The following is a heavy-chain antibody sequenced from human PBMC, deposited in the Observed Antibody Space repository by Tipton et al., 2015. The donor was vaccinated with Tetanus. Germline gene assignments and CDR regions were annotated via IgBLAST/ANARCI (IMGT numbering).Heavy chain of an antibody. CDR2: IYYSGST. CDR3: ACNPNIAAAGTGEDSGWFDP. CDR1: GASFSDYY. D-gene: IGHD6-13*01. Sequence: TLSLTCAVYGASFSDYYWSWIRQPPGKGLESIGYIYYSGSTYYNPSLKSRVTISVDTSKNQFSLKLSSVTAADTAVYYCACNPNIAAAGTGEDSGWFDPWGQGTLVTVSS. J-gene: IGHJ5*02. V-gene: IGHV4-34*01.